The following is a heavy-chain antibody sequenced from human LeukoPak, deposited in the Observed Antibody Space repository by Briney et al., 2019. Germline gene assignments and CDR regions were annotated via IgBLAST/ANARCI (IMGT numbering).Heavy chain of an antibody. CDR3: ARDLASITGRTPGWFDP. D-gene: IGHD1-20*01. CDR2: IYYSGST. Sequence: PSETLSLTCTVSGGSISSHYWSWIRQPPGKGLEWIGCIYYSGSTNYNPSLKSRVTISVDTSKNQFSLKLSSVTAADTAVYYCARDLASITGRTPGWFDPWGQGTLVTVSS. CDR1: GGSISSHY. J-gene: IGHJ5*02. V-gene: IGHV4-59*11.